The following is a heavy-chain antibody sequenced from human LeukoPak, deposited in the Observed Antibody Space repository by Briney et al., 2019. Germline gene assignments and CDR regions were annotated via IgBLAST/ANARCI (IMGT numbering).Heavy chain of an antibody. V-gene: IGHV4-4*07. D-gene: IGHD3-3*01. J-gene: IGHJ4*02. CDR3: AREGGTIYFDS. Sequence: TSETLSLTCTVSGGSISSYYWNWIRQPAGKGLEWIGRIYTTGSTHYNPSLKSRLTISVDTSKNQLSLELSFVTAADTAVYYCAREGGTIYFDSWGQGTLVTVS. CDR2: IYTTGST. CDR1: GGSISSYY.